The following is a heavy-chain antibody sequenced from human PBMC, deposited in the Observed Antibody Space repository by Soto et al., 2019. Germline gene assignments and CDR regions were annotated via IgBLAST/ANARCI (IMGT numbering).Heavy chain of an antibody. CDR1: GFSLSTSGVG. CDR2: IYWNDDK. CDR3: AHSGAFLRRPVGWFDP. V-gene: IGHV2-5*01. J-gene: IGHJ5*02. D-gene: IGHD3-3*02. Sequence: QITLKESGPTLVKPTQTLTLTCTFSGFSLSTSGVGVGWIRQPPGKALEWLALIYWNDDKRYSPSLKSRLTITKDTSKNQVVLTMTNMDPVDTATYYCAHSGAFLRRPVGWFDPWGQGTLVTVSS.